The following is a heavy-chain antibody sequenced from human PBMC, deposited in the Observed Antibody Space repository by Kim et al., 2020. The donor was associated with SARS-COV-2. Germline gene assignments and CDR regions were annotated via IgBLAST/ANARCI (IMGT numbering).Heavy chain of an antibody. CDR1: GGTFSSYA. J-gene: IGHJ6*02. V-gene: IGHV1-69*13. CDR3: ASPLGSPAIGHYYYYGMDV. D-gene: IGHD1-26*01. CDR2: IIPIFGTA. Sequence: SVKVSCKASGGTFSSYAISWVRQAPGQGLEWMGGIIPIFGTANYAQKFQGRVTITADESTSTAYMELSSLRSEDTAVYYCASPLGSPAIGHYYYYGMDVWGQGTTVTVSS.